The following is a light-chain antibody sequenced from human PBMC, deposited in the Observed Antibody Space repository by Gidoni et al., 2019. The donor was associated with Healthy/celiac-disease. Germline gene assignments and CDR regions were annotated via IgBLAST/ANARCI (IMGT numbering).Light chain of an antibody. J-gene: IGKJ3*01. CDR3: QQYDNLPGFT. Sequence: DIQMTQSPSSLSASVGDRVTITCQASQDIRNHLNWYQQKPGNAPTVLIYDASNLETGVPSRFSGSGYGTDFTFTISSLQPEDIATYYCQQYDNLPGFTFGPGTKVDIK. V-gene: IGKV1-33*01. CDR2: DAS. CDR1: QDIRNH.